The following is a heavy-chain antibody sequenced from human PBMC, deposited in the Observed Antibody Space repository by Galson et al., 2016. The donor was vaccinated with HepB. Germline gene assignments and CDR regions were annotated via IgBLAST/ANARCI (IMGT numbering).Heavy chain of an antibody. V-gene: IGHV3-21*01. CDR2: ISSSSTYI. CDR1: GFTFSIYS. Sequence: SLRLSCAASGFTFSIYSMNWARQAPGKGLEWVSSISSSSTYIYYADSVNGRFTISRDNAKRSLFLQMNSLRAEDAAVYYCARDGRELVSHDYYSYMDVWGQGTTVTVSS. J-gene: IGHJ6*02. CDR3: ARDGRELVSHDYYSYMDV. D-gene: IGHD1-7*01.